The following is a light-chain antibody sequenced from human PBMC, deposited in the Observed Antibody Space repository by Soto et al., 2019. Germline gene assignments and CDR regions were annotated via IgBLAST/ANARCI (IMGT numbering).Light chain of an antibody. V-gene: IGLV1-51*01. Sequence: QSVLTQPPSVSAAPGQKVTISCSGSRSNIANNYVTWYQQLPGTAAKLLIYDNNQRPSGIPDRFSGSKSGTSATLCITGLQTGDEADYYCGTWDTGPRAGVFGAGTKLTVL. CDR3: GTWDTGPRAGV. CDR1: RSNIANNY. CDR2: DNN. J-gene: IGLJ3*02.